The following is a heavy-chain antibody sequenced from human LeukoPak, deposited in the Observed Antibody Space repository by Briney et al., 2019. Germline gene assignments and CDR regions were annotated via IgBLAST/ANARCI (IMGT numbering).Heavy chain of an antibody. D-gene: IGHD1-26*01. CDR1: GGSFIGYY. V-gene: IGHV4-34*01. CDR2: INHSGST. Sequence: SETLSLTCAVYGGSFIGYYWSWIRQPPGKGLECIGEINHSGSTNYNPSLKSRVTISVDTSKNQFSLKLSSVTAADTAMYYCARGPGGRYGHAYWGQRTLVTVSS. J-gene: IGHJ4*02. CDR3: ARGPGGRYGHAY.